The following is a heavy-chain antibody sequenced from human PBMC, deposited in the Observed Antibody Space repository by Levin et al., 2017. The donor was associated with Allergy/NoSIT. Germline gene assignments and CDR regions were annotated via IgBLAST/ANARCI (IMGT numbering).Heavy chain of an antibody. CDR3: ARGLAAAGNVDY. CDR2: IYYSGST. J-gene: IGHJ4*02. CDR1: GGSISSGDYY. D-gene: IGHD6-13*01. V-gene: IGHV4-30-4*01. Sequence: SETLSLTCTVSGGSISSGDYYWSWIRQPPGKGLEWIGYIYYSGSTYYNPSLKIRVTISVDTSKNQFSLKLSSVTAADTAVYYCARGLAAAGNVDYWGQGTLVTVSS.